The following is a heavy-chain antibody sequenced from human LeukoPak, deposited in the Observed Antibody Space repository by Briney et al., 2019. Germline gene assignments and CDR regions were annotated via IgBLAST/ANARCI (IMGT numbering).Heavy chain of an antibody. V-gene: IGHV5-51*01. Sequence: GESLKISCKGSGYRFISYWIGWVRQMPGKGLEWMGIIYPGDSDTRYSPSFQGQVTISAAKSITTAYLQWSSLKASDTAMYYCARQYYDFWSGTYDAFDIWGQGTMVTVSS. CDR3: ARQYYDFWSGTYDAFDI. CDR2: IYPGDSDT. D-gene: IGHD3-3*01. CDR1: GYRFISYW. J-gene: IGHJ3*02.